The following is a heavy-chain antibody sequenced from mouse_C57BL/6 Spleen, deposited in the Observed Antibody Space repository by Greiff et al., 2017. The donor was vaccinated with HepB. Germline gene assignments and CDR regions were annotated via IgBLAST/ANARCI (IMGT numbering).Heavy chain of an antibody. CDR3: AIYDYDDYYAMDY. CDR2: ISSGSSTI. J-gene: IGHJ4*01. V-gene: IGHV5-17*01. Sequence: DVKLVESGGGLVKPGGSLKLSCAASGFTFSDYGMHWVRQAPEKGLEWVAYISSGSSTIYYADTVKGRFTISRDNAKNTLFLQMTSMRSEDTAMYYCAIYDYDDYYAMDYWGQGTSVTVSS. CDR1: GFTFSDYG. D-gene: IGHD2-4*01.